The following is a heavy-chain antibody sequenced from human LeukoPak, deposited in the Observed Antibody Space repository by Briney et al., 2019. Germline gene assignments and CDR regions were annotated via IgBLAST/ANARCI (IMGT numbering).Heavy chain of an antibody. CDR2: ISYSGST. CDR3: ARRNYGDDDHYFDY. CDR1: SVSISSYL. V-gene: IGHV4-59*08. Sequence: SETLSLTCTVSSVSISSYLWSWIRQPPGKGLEWIGYISYSGSTNYIPSLKSRVTISVDTSRNQFSLKLNSVTAADTAVYYCARRNYGDDDHYFDYWGQGTLVTVSS. J-gene: IGHJ4*02. D-gene: IGHD4-17*01.